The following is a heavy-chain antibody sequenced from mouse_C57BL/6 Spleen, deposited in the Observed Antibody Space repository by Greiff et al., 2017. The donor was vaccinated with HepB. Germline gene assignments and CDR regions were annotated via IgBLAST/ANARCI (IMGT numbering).Heavy chain of an antibody. D-gene: IGHD1-2*01. Sequence: QVQLQQSGAELVKPGASVKISCKASGYAFSSYWMNWVKQRPGKGLEWIGQIYPGDGDTNYNGKFKGKATLTADKSSSTAYMQLSSLTSEDSAVYFCARSVLLSHWYFDVWGTGTTVTVSS. CDR1: GYAFSSYW. V-gene: IGHV1-80*01. CDR3: ARSVLLSHWYFDV. CDR2: IYPGDGDT. J-gene: IGHJ1*03.